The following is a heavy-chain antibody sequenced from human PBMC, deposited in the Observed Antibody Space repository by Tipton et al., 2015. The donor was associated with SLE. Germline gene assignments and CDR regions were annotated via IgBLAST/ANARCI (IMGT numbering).Heavy chain of an antibody. Sequence: TLSLTCAVSGGSISSGGYSWSWIRQPPGKGLEWIGYNYYSGSTNYNPSLKSRVTISVDTSKNQFSLKLSSVTAADTAVYYCARRGGDAFDIWGQGTMVTVSS. D-gene: IGHD6-25*01. CDR1: GGSISSGGYS. J-gene: IGHJ3*02. V-gene: IGHV4-61*08. CDR3: ARRGGDAFDI. CDR2: NYYSGST.